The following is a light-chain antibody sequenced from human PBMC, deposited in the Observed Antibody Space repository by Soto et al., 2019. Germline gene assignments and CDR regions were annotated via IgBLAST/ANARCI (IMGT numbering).Light chain of an antibody. CDR1: QSVSSIY. Sequence: EVVLTQSPGTLSLSLGERRTLHCRASQSVSSIYLAWYQQKPGQAPRLLIYGASSRPTGIPDRFSGSGSGTDFTLTISRLEPEDFAVYYCQQYGSSGTFGQGTRLEIK. V-gene: IGKV3-20*01. CDR2: GAS. J-gene: IGKJ5*01. CDR3: QQYGSSGT.